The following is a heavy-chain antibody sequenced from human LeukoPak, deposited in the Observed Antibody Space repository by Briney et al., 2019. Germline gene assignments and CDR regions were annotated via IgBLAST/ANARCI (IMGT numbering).Heavy chain of an antibody. CDR1: GYSFTTYW. CDR3: AKRRAVAGQYYFDD. V-gene: IGHV5-51*01. D-gene: IGHD6-19*01. J-gene: IGHJ4*02. Sequence: GESLKISCKGSGYSFTTYWIGWVRQMPGKGLEWMGIIYPGDSNTRYSPSFQGQVTISVDKSISTAFLQWSSLKASDTAMYYCAKRRAVAGQYYFDDWGQGTLVTISS. CDR2: IYPGDSNT.